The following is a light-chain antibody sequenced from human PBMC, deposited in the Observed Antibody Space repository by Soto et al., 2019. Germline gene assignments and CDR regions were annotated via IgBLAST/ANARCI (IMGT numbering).Light chain of an antibody. CDR2: HAS. CDR1: QSFGSS. J-gene: IGKJ2*01. CDR3: QQYGSSPWT. V-gene: IGKV3-11*01. Sequence: EVVLTQSPATLSLSPGETATLSCRASQSFGSSLAWYQQKPGQAPRLLIHHASTRAAGIPARFSGSGSGTDFSLTISSLEPEDFAVYYCQQYGSSPWTFGQGTKLEIK.